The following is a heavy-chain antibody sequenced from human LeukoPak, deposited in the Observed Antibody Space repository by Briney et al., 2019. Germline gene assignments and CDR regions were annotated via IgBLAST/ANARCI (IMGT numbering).Heavy chain of an antibody. J-gene: IGHJ6*03. V-gene: IGHV3-49*04. CDR3: TLSRLRFYYYYMDV. CDR2: IRSKAYGGTT. Sequence: GGSLRLSCTASGFTFGDYAMSWVRQAPGKGLEWVGFIRSKAYGGTTEYAASAKGRFTISRDDSKSIAYLQMNSLKTEDTAVYYCTLSRLRFYYYYMDVWGKGTTVTISS. D-gene: IGHD2-15*01. CDR1: GFTFGDYA.